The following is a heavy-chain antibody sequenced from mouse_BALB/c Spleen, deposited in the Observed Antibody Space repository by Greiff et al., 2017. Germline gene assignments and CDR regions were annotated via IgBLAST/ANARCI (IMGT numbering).Heavy chain of an antibody. V-gene: IGHV1-69*02. CDR1: GYTFTSYW. D-gene: IGHD2-14*01. J-gene: IGHJ4*01. CDR3: ARWNRYYYAMDY. Sequence: QVQLQQPGAELVKPGASVKLSCKASGYTFTSYWMHWVKQRPGQGLEWIGEIDPSDSYTNYNQKFKGKATLTVDKSSSTAYMQLSSLTSEDSAVYYCARWNRYYYAMDYWGQGTSVTVSS. CDR2: IDPSDSYT.